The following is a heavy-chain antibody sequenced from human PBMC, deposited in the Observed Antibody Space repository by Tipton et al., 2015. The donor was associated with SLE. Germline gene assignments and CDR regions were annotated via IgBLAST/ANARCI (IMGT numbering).Heavy chain of an antibody. V-gene: IGHV3-11*04. CDR3: ARFTGPGAFDI. CDR2: ITSSGSTI. Sequence: SLRLSCAASGFTFSDSYLTWIRQAPGKGLEWVSYITSSGSTIYYADSVMGRFTISRDNAKNSRYLQMNSLRAEDTAVYYCARFTGPGAFDIWGQGTMVTVSS. CDR1: GFTFSDSY. D-gene: IGHD2-8*02. J-gene: IGHJ3*02.